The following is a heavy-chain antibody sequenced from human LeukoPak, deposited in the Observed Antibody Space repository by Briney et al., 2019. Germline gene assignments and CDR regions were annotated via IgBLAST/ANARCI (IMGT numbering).Heavy chain of an antibody. CDR3: ASHQEWQLPSGFDI. CDR2: IKQDGSEK. D-gene: IGHD2-15*01. J-gene: IGHJ3*02. V-gene: IGHV3-7*05. CDR1: GFTFSSYW. Sequence: GGSLRLSCAASGFTFSSYWMSWVRQAPGKGPEWVANIKQDGSEKYYVDSVKGRFTISRDNAKNSLDLQMNSLRAEDTAVYYCASHQEWQLPSGFDIWGQGTMVTVSS.